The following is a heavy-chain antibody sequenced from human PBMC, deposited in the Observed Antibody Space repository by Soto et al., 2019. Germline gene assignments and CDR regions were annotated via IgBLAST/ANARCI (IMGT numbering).Heavy chain of an antibody. D-gene: IGHD6-19*01. CDR2: INAGNGNT. Sequence: QVQLVQSGAEVKKPGASVKVSCKASGYTFTSYAMHWVRQAPGQRLEWMGWINAGNGNTKYLQKLQGRVTITRDTAESTAYMELSSLRSEDTAVYYCARGVAGPLHWFDPWGQGTLVTVSS. V-gene: IGHV1-3*01. CDR3: ARGVAGPLHWFDP. CDR1: GYTFTSYA. J-gene: IGHJ5*02.